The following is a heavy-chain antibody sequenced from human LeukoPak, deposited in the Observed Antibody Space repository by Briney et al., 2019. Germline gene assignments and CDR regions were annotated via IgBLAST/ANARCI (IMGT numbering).Heavy chain of an antibody. Sequence: ASVKVSCKASGYTFTSYYMHWVRQAPGQGLEWMGIINPSGGSTSYAQKFQGRVTMTRDTSTSTVYMELSSLRSEDTAVYYCARDGAYCGGDCWAYYYYYMDVWGKGTTVTISS. CDR2: INPSGGST. D-gene: IGHD2-21*02. J-gene: IGHJ6*03. CDR3: ARDGAYCGGDCWAYYYYYMDV. V-gene: IGHV1-46*01. CDR1: GYTFTSYY.